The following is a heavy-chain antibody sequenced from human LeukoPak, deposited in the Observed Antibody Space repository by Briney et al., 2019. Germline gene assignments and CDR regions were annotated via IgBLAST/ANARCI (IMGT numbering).Heavy chain of an antibody. CDR3: ARDCGGDCYYDY. CDR1: GFSFSSYA. J-gene: IGHJ4*02. Sequence: GESLRLSCAASGFSFSSYAMSWVRQAPGKRLEWVSAISGSGGSTYYADSVKGRFTISRDNSKNTLYLRMNSLRAEDTAVYYCARDCGGDCYYDYWGQGTLVTVSS. D-gene: IGHD2-21*01. CDR2: ISGSGGST. V-gene: IGHV3-23*01.